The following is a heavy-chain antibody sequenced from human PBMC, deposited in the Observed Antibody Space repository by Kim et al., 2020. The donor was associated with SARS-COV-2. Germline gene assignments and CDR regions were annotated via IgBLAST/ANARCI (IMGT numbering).Heavy chain of an antibody. CDR2: IWYDGSNK. Sequence: GGSLRLSCAASGFTFSSYGMHWVRQAPGKGLEWVAVIWYDGSNKYYADSVKGRFTISRDNSKNTLYLQMNSLRAEDTAVYYCAKNPLQLWPRDSYYYYGMDVWGQGTTVTVSS. D-gene: IGHD5-18*01. CDR1: GFTFSSYG. CDR3: AKNPLQLWPRDSYYYYGMDV. J-gene: IGHJ6*02. V-gene: IGHV3-33*06.